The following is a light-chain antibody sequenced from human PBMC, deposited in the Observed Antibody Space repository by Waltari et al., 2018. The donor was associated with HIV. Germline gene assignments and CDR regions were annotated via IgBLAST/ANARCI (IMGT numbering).Light chain of an antibody. CDR1: SSDVGGYNY. J-gene: IGLJ3*02. CDR2: EVS. CDR3: SSYAGSFWV. Sequence: QSALTQPPSASGSPGQSVTISCTGTSSDVGGYNYVSWYQQNPGKAPKLMFYEVSKRPSGFPDRFFGSKSGNTASLTVSGLQAEDEADYYCSSYAGSFWVFGGGTKLTVL. V-gene: IGLV2-8*01.